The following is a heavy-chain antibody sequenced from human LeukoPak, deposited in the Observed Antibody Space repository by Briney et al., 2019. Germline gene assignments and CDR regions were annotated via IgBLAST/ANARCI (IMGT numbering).Heavy chain of an antibody. CDR3: ARLRYSSGFDY. Sequence: GGSLRLSCAASGFTVSSNYMSWVRQAPGKGLEWVSVIYSGGSTYYADSVKGRFTISRDNSKNTLYLQMNSLRAEDTAVYYCARLRYSSGFDYWGQGTLVTVSS. CDR1: GFTVSSNY. V-gene: IGHV3-66*04. D-gene: IGHD6-19*01. J-gene: IGHJ4*02. CDR2: IYSGGST.